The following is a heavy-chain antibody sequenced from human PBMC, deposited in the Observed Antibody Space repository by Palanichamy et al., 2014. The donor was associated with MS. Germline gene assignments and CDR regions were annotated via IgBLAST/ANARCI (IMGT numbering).Heavy chain of an antibody. J-gene: IGHJ1*01. V-gene: IGHV4-39*02. CDR2: MYYNGNT. D-gene: IGHD4-17*01. Sequence: QLQLQESGPGLVRPSETLSLTCIVSGASITSSGFYWGWLRQPPGKGLEWIGHMYYNGNTRYKPSLENRVTMSVDKSKNYFYLKMTSVTAADTAVYYCARRPTVTPWDNWGQGTLVTVSS. CDR1: GASITSSGFY. CDR3: ARRPTVTPWDN.